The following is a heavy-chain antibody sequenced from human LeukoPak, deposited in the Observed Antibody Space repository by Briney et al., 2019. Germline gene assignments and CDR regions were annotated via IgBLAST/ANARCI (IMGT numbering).Heavy chain of an antibody. V-gene: IGHV4-34*01. D-gene: IGHD4-11*01. CDR1: GASISSYY. CDR3: ARRFARGTVTRKNWFDP. CDR2: INHSGST. Sequence: SETLSLTCTVSGASISSYYWSWIRQPAGKGLEWIGEINHSGSTNYNPSLKSRVTISVDTSKNQFSLKLSSVTAADTAVYYCARRFARGTVTRKNWFDPWGQGTLVTVSS. J-gene: IGHJ5*02.